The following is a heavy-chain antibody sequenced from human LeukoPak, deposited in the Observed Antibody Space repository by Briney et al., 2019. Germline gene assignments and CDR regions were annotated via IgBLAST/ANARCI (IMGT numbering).Heavy chain of an antibody. Sequence: PSETLSLTCAVYGGSFSGYYWSWIRQPPGKELEWIGEINHSGSTNYNPSLKSRVTISVDTSKNQFSLKLSSVTAADTAVYYCAGEGSGSSADFYFDYWGQGTLVTVSS. CDR2: INHSGST. D-gene: IGHD6-13*01. CDR1: GGSFSGYY. CDR3: AGEGSGSSADFYFDY. J-gene: IGHJ4*02. V-gene: IGHV4-34*01.